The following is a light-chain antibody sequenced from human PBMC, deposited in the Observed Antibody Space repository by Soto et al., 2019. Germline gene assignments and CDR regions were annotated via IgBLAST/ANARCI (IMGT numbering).Light chain of an antibody. CDR1: QSVSSNY. CDR2: GAS. V-gene: IGKV3-20*01. CDR3: QQYYVAAT. Sequence: ELVLTQSPGTLSLSPGERATLSCRASQSVSSNYLAWYQQRPGQAPRLLIYGASSRATGIPDRFSGSGSGTDFTLTISRLEPEDFAVYYCQQYYVAATFGGGTKVELK. J-gene: IGKJ4*01.